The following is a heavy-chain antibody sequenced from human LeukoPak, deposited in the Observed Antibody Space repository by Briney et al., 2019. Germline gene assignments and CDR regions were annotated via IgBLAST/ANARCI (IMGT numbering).Heavy chain of an antibody. J-gene: IGHJ2*01. Sequence: SETLSLTCAVYGGSFSGYYWSWIRQPPGKGLEWIGEINHSGSTNHNPSLKSRVTISVDTSKNQFSLKLSSVTAADTAVYYCARGLSRDGCKTSPRWYFDLWGRGTLVTVSS. D-gene: IGHD5-24*01. CDR3: ARGLSRDGCKTSPRWYFDL. CDR1: GGSFSGYY. CDR2: INHSGST. V-gene: IGHV4-34*01.